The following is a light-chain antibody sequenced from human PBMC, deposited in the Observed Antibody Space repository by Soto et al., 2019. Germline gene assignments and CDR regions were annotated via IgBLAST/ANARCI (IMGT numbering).Light chain of an antibody. CDR1: SSNIGRYA. Sequence: QSVLTQPPSTSGTPGQRVTVSCSGSSSNIGRYAVNWYQQLPGTAPKLLIYSNDQRPSGVPDRFSGSKSGTSVSLAISGLQSEDEADYYCAAWDDSLNGLVFGGGTKVTVL. V-gene: IGLV1-44*01. J-gene: IGLJ2*01. CDR3: AAWDDSLNGLV. CDR2: SND.